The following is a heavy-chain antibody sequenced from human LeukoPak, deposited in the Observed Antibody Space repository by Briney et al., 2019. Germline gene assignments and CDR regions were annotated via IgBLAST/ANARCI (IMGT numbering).Heavy chain of an antibody. CDR1: GYSISSGYY. V-gene: IGHV4-38-2*02. CDR2: FYHSGST. J-gene: IGHJ4*02. Sequence: KPSGTLSLTCTVSGYSISSGYYWGWIRQPPGKGLEWIGSFYHSGSTYYNPSLKSRVTISLDTSKNQFSLKLSSVTAADTAVYYCARVRRVGATPFDYWGQGTLVTVSS. D-gene: IGHD1-26*01. CDR3: ARVRRVGATPFDY.